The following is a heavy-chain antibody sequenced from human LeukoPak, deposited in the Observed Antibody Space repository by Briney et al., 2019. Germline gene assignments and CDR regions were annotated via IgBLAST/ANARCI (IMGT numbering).Heavy chain of an antibody. Sequence: GGSLRLSCAASGFPFTSYSMHGVRQAPGKGLEWVGVVLYDGSIQYYADSVKGRFTISGDNSKNTLYIKMNSLSAEDTAVYYCARRAGAYSHPYDYWGQGTLVTVSS. CDR3: ARRAGAYSHPYDY. V-gene: IGHV3-30*04. CDR2: VLYDGSIQ. D-gene: IGHD4/OR15-4a*01. J-gene: IGHJ4*02. CDR1: GFPFTSYS.